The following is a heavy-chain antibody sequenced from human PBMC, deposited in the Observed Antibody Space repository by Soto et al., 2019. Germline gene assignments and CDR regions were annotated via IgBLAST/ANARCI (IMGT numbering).Heavy chain of an antibody. J-gene: IGHJ6*02. Sequence: QGQLVQSGGEVKKPGASVKVSCKASGYTFSRYGISWVRQAPGQGLEWMGWISGYNGDTNYAQKCQGRVTXTXGXSXXTAYMELRSLTSDDTAVYYCAKNGQPPYYYYGLDVWGQGTTVTVSS. CDR1: GYTFSRYG. CDR3: AKNGQPPYYYYGLDV. D-gene: IGHD2-8*01. CDR2: ISGYNGDT. V-gene: IGHV1-18*01.